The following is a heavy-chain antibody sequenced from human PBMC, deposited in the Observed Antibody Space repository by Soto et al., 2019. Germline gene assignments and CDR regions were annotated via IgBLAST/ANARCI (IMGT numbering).Heavy chain of an antibody. CDR1: GFAFSSYG. CDR3: VSDRGYGHASVPYS. CDR2: ISYDGSLQ. V-gene: IGHV3-30*03. J-gene: IGHJ4*02. D-gene: IGHD5-18*01. Sequence: QAQLVESGGGVVQPGRSLRLSCEASGFAFSSYGMPWVRQAPGTGLEWVEVISYDGSLQHYADSVKGRFTISRDNSKNMVLLQMSSLRAEDTAVYYCVSDRGYGHASVPYSWGQGTLVSVSS.